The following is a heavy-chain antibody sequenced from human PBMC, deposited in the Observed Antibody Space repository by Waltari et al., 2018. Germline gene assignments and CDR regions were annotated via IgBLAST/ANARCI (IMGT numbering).Heavy chain of an antibody. CDR1: GLSLSADA. CDR2: IQPDGGDK. D-gene: IGHD1-26*01. J-gene: IGHJ4*02. Sequence: QVHLVESGGGVVQPGGSLSLSCAASGLSLSADAMYWVRQAPGKGLEWVAHIQPDGGDKFYGDSVKGRFSISRDDSRNTLFLQMNSLRDEDTAVYYCAKDLKGAWTIDYWGQGTLVTVSS. CDR3: AKDLKGAWTIDY. V-gene: IGHV3-30*02.